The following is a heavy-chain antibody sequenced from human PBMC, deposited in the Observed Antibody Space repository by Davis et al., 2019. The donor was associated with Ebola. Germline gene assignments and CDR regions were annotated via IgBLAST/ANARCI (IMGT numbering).Heavy chain of an antibody. Sequence: ASVKVSCKASGYTFNSHGISWVRQAPGQGLEWMGWISAYNGNTNYAQNLQGRVTMTTDTSTSTAYMELRSLRSDDTAVYYCVGDGYGGNWFDPWGQGTLVTVSS. CDR1: GYTFNSHG. D-gene: IGHD5-12*01. J-gene: IGHJ5*02. CDR3: VGDGYGGNWFDP. V-gene: IGHV1-18*01. CDR2: ISAYNGNT.